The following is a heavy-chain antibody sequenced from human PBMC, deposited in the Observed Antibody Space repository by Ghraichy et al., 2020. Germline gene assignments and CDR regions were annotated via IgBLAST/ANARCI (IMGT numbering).Heavy chain of an antibody. CDR2: ISSNGGST. V-gene: IGHV3-64*01. J-gene: IGHJ6*02. Sequence: GGSLRLSCAASGFTFSSYAMHWVRQAPGKGLEYVSAISSNGGSTYYANSVKGRFTISRDNSKNTRYLQMGSLRAEDMAVYYCARDLRYYDFWSGYYTGIYYGMDVWGQGTTVTVSS. D-gene: IGHD3-3*01. CDR1: GFTFSSYA. CDR3: ARDLRYYDFWSGYYTGIYYGMDV.